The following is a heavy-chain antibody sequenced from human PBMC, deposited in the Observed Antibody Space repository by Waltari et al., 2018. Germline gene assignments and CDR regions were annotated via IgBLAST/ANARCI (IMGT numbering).Heavy chain of an antibody. V-gene: IGHV3-33*01. CDR3: ARDDILTGYTIDY. Sequence: QVQLVESGGGVVQPGGSLRLSCAASGFIFSGFGMHWVRRAPGKGLGGVAVIWHDGSNKYYVDSVKGRFTISRDDSRNTLYLQMNSLRAEDTAMYYCARDDILTGYTIDYWGQGTLVSVSS. J-gene: IGHJ4*02. CDR2: IWHDGSNK. D-gene: IGHD3-9*01. CDR1: GFIFSGFG.